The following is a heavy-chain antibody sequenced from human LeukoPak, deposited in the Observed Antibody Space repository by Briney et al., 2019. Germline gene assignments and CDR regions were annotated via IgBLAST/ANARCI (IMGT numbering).Heavy chain of an antibody. CDR2: IYTSGST. J-gene: IGHJ4*02. Sequence: SETLSLTCTVSGGSISSYDWSWIRQPAGKGLEWIGRIYTSGSTNYNPSLKSRVTMSVDTSKNQFSLKLSSVTAADTAVYYCARDRSSGWYEYYFDYWGQGTPVTVSS. CDR3: ARDRSSGWYEYYFDY. D-gene: IGHD6-19*01. V-gene: IGHV4-4*07. CDR1: GGSISSYD.